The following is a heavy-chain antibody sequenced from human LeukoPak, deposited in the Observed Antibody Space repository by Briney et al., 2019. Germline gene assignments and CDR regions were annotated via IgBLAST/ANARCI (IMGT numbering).Heavy chain of an antibody. Sequence: SETLSLTCTVSDDPISSYYWSWIRQPPGKGLEWIWYISYSGNTEYNPSLKSRVTISLDTSKNQFSLKVTSVTAADTAVYYCAATPYNSGWFRWYFDYWGQGSLVTVSS. CDR3: AATPYNSGWFRWYFDY. J-gene: IGHJ4*02. CDR1: DDPISSYY. CDR2: ISYSGNT. V-gene: IGHV4-59*01. D-gene: IGHD6-19*01.